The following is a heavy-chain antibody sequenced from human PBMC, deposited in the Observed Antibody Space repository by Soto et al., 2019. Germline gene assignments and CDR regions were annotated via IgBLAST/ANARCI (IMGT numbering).Heavy chain of an antibody. CDR2: INHSGST. V-gene: IGHV4-34*01. Sequence: SETLSLTCAVYGGSFSGYYWSWIRQPPGKGLEWIGEINHSGSTNYNPSLKSRVTISVDTSKNQFSLKLSSVTAADTAVYYCARVGYCSGGSCYSGSFDYWGQGTLVTVSS. D-gene: IGHD2-15*01. J-gene: IGHJ4*02. CDR3: ARVGYCSGGSCYSGSFDY. CDR1: GGSFSGYY.